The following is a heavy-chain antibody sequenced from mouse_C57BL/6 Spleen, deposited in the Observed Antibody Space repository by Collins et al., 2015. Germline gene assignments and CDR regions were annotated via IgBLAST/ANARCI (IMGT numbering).Heavy chain of an antibody. CDR2: IYPGDGDT. J-gene: IGHJ3*01. V-gene: IGHV1-80*01. Sequence: QVQLQQSGAELVRPGSSVKISCKASGYAFSSYWMNWVKQRPGQGLEWIGQIYPGDGDTNYNGKFKGKAALTADKSSSTAYMQLSSLTSEDSAVYFCANDLLWSAYWGQGTLVTVSA. D-gene: IGHD2-1*01. CDR3: ANDLLWSAY. CDR1: GYAFSSYW.